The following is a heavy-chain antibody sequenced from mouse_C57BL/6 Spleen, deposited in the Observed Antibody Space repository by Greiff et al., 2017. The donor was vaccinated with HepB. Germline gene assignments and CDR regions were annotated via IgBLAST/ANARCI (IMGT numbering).Heavy chain of an antibody. J-gene: IGHJ4*01. Sequence: QVQLQQSGAELARPGASVKMSCKASGYTFTSYTMHWVKQRPGQGLEWIGYINPSSGYTKYNQKFKDKATLTADKSSSTAYMQLSSLTSEDSAVYYCAREGYYDYDGDAMDYWGQGTSVTVS. CDR1: GYTFTSYT. D-gene: IGHD2-4*01. V-gene: IGHV1-4*01. CDR2: INPSSGYT. CDR3: AREGYYDYDGDAMDY.